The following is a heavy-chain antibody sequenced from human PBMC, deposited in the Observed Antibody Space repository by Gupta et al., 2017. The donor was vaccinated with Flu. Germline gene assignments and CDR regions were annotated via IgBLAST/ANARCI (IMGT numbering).Heavy chain of an antibody. D-gene: IGHD5-12*01. Sequence: PGKGLEWVGRIKSKTDGGTTDYAAPVKGRFTISRDDSKNTLYLQMNSLKTEDTAVYYCTTDEARWLQSEFDYWGQGTLVTVSS. V-gene: IGHV3-15*01. CDR3: TTDEARWLQSEFDY. J-gene: IGHJ4*02. CDR2: IKSKTDGGTT.